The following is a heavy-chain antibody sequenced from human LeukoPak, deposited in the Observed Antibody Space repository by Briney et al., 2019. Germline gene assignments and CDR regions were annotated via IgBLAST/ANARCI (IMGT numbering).Heavy chain of an antibody. D-gene: IGHD1-26*01. V-gene: IGHV3-23*01. CDR3: AKASTSSGSPVDY. J-gene: IGHJ4*02. CDR1: GFTFTSYW. Sequence: PGGSLRLSCAVSGFTFTSYWMSWVRQVPGKGLEWFSAISGSGGSTYYADSVKGRFTISRDNSKNTLSLQMNGLRADGTAVYYCAKASTSSGSPVDYWGQGTLVTVSS. CDR2: ISGSGGST.